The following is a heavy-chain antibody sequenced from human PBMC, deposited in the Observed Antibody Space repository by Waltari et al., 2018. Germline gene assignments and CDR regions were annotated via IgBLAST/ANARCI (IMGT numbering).Heavy chain of an antibody. CDR3: ATYCSSTSCYAGGYYYMDV. CDR1: TFSSYS. J-gene: IGHJ6*03. CDR2: ISSSSYI. V-gene: IGHV3-21*01. D-gene: IGHD2-2*01. Sequence: TFSSYSMNWVRQAPGKGLEWVSSISSSSYIYYADSVKGRFTISRDNAKNSLYLQMNSLRAEDTAVYYCATYCSSTSCYAGGYYYMDVWGKGTTVTVSS.